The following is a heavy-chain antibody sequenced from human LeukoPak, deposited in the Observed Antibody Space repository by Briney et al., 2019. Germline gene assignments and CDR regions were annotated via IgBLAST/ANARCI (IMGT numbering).Heavy chain of an antibody. J-gene: IGHJ4*02. D-gene: IGHD3-22*01. CDR3: ARKTDSGGQGDY. CDR1: GFSFNAYS. CDR2: ISSPSSYI. Sequence: GGSLRLSCAASGFSFNAYSMNWVRQAPGKGLEWVSSISSPSSYIFYGDSVKGRFTISRDDAKSSLFLQMNSLRAEDTAVYYCARKTDSGGQGDYWGPGTLVTVSS. V-gene: IGHV3-21*01.